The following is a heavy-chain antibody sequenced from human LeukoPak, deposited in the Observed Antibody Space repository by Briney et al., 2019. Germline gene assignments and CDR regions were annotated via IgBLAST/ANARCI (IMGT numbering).Heavy chain of an antibody. J-gene: IGHJ3*02. CDR2: INHSGST. Sequence: SETLSLTCAVYGGSFSGYYWSWIRQPPGKGLEWIGEINHSGSTNYNPSLKSRVTISVDTSKNQFSLKLSSVTAADTAVYYCARAIVGATDAFDIWGQGTMVTVYS. CDR3: ARAIVGATDAFDI. CDR1: GGSFSGYY. D-gene: IGHD1-26*01. V-gene: IGHV4-34*01.